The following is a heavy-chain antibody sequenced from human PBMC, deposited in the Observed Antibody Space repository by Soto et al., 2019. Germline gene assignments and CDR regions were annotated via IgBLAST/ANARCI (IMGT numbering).Heavy chain of an antibody. D-gene: IGHD3-16*01. CDR3: ARHNGPLYVGYYYDMDV. Sequence: SETQSLTCPASGDSIRSSSHYWAWNRKPPGKGLEWIGGFYYSGSPYYNPSLKSRVTISVDTSKNQFSLNLNSVTAADTAVYYCARHNGPLYVGYYYDMDVWGQGTTVTVSS. CDR2: FYYSGSP. V-gene: IGHV4-39*01. J-gene: IGHJ6*02. CDR1: GDSIRSSSHY.